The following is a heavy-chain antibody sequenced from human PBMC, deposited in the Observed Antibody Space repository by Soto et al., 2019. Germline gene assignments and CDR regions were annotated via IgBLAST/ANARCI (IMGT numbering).Heavy chain of an antibody. CDR2: ISSDGSST. CDR3: ARGGRYYYMDV. J-gene: IGHJ6*03. Sequence: EAQLVESGGGLVQPGGSLRLSCVASGFKFSSYWMHWVRQAPGKGLVWVSRISSDGSSTTYADSVKGRFTISRDNAKNTLYLQMNSLGAEDTAVYYCARGGRYYYMDVWGKGTTVTVSS. CDR1: GFKFSSYW. D-gene: IGHD3-16*01. V-gene: IGHV3-74*01.